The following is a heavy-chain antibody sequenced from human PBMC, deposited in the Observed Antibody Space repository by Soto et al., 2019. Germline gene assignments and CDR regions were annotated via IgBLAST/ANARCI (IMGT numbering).Heavy chain of an antibody. Sequence: PGGSLRLSCAASGFTFSSYAMSWVRQAPGKGLEWVSGISWNSGSIGYADSVKGRFTISRDNAKNSLYLQMNSLRAEDTALYYCAKKRTSSGLVRGAFDIWGQGTMVTV. J-gene: IGHJ3*02. CDR3: AKKRTSSGLVRGAFDI. D-gene: IGHD6-19*01. CDR1: GFTFSSYA. V-gene: IGHV3-9*01. CDR2: ISWNSGSI.